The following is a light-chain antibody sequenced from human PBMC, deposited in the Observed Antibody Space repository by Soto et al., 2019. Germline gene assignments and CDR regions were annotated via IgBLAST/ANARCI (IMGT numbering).Light chain of an antibody. CDR2: DAS. Sequence: IVVTQSPATLSLSPGARVTLSCRASQGVASNLAWYQQRPGQSPRLLIYDASTRATGSPDTFSGSGSGTDFSLTISSLQSEDFAVYYCQQYNGWPPYTFGQGTKLHMK. CDR1: QGVASN. CDR3: QQYNGWPPYT. V-gene: IGKV3-15*01. J-gene: IGKJ2*01.